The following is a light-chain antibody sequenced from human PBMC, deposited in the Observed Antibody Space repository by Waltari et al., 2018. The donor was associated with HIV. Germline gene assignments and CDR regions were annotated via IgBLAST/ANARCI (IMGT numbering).Light chain of an antibody. Sequence: SFVLTQPPSVSVAPGQTARITCGGNNIGDKTVHWYQQKPGQAPLLVVYDSSDRPSGIPERFSCSNSWNTATLTISRVEAGDEADYYCQVWDASSDPLVIFGGGTKLTGL. V-gene: IGLV3-21*02. CDR3: QVWDASSDPLVI. CDR2: DSS. CDR1: NIGDKT. J-gene: IGLJ2*01.